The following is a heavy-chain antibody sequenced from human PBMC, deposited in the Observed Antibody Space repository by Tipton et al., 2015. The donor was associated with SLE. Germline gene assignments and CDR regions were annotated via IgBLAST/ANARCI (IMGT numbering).Heavy chain of an antibody. Sequence: TLSLTCTVSGGSIGSFFWTWIRQPPGRGLEYIGYVYYNGNTNYNPSLKSRVTISLDTSQNQFSLKLNSVTAADAAVYYCVRGTENNWKPRFDLWGQGILVAVSS. CDR3: VRGTENNWKPRFDL. CDR2: VYYNGNT. D-gene: IGHD1-20*01. CDR1: GGSIGSFF. J-gene: IGHJ4*02. V-gene: IGHV4-59*08.